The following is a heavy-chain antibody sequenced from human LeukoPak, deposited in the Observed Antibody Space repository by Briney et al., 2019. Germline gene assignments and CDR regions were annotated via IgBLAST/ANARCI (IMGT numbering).Heavy chain of an antibody. J-gene: IGHJ5*02. CDR1: GYTFTSYG. V-gene: IGHV1-8*02. CDR3: ARGPYSSSWYPKRPNWFDP. D-gene: IGHD6-13*01. Sequence: ASVKVSCKASGYTFTSYGISWVRQATGQGLEWMGWMNPNSGNTGYAQKFQGRVTMTRNTSISTAYMELSSLRSEDTAVYYCARGPYSSSWYPKRPNWFDPWGQGTLVTVSS. CDR2: MNPNSGNT.